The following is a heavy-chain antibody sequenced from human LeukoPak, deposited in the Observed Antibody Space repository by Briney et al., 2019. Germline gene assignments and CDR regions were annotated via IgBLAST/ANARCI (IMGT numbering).Heavy chain of an antibody. V-gene: IGHV3-74*01. D-gene: IGHD1-26*01. CDR2: INSDGSST. CDR1: GFNFDSSW. CDR3: ARDRSYYVYFDS. J-gene: IGHJ4*02. Sequence: GGSLSHSCAGSGFNFDSSWMHWVRQGPGEGLVWVSRINSDGSSTTYADSVKGRFTISRDNAKNTLYLQMNSLRAEDTAVYYCARDRSYYVYFDSWGQGTLVTVSS.